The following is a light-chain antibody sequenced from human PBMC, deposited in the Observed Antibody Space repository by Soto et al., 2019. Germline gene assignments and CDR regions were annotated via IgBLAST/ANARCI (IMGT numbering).Light chain of an antibody. Sequence: EMVMTQSPATLSVSPGEGATLSCKASQNVYNNLAWYQQRPGQPPRLLIYDASSRATGISGRFSGSGYGTEFTLTISSLQSEDFAVYFCQQCRNWPLTFGGGTKVEIK. CDR2: DAS. J-gene: IGKJ4*01. CDR1: QNVYNN. V-gene: IGKV3-15*01. CDR3: QQCRNWPLT.